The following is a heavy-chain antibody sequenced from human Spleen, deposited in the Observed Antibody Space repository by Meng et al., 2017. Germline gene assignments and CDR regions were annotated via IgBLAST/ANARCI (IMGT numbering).Heavy chain of an antibody. CDR2: IYSSGST. J-gene: IGHJ3*02. CDR3: ARGTSQYYYDSSGHRRGAFDI. V-gene: IGHV4-4*07. CDR1: GGSISSYY. D-gene: IGHD3-22*01. Sequence: SETLSLTCTVSGGSISSYYWSWIRQPAAKGLEWIGRIYSSGSTNYNPSLKSRVTMSEDTSKNHFSLKLSSVTAADTAVYYCARGTSQYYYDSSGHRRGAFDIWGQGTMVTVSS.